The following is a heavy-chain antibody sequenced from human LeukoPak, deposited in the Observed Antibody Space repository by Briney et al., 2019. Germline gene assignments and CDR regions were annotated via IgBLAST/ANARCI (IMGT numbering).Heavy chain of an antibody. V-gene: IGHV4-4*07. CDR3: ARDFYGDDGHHPFDY. CDR2: IYASGST. D-gene: IGHD2/OR15-2a*01. CDR1: GGSISNYY. Sequence: SETLSLTCSVSGGSISNYYWNWLRQPAGKGLEWIGRIYASGSTNYNPSLKSRATISMDKSKNHFSLNLKSVTAADTAFYYCARDFYGDDGHHPFDYWGQGIQVTVSS. J-gene: IGHJ4*02.